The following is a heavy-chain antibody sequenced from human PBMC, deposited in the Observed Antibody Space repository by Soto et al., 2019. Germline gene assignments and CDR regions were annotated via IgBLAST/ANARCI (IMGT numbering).Heavy chain of an antibody. V-gene: IGHV3-11*01. D-gene: IGHD2-21*02. Sequence: FAASGLTFSDYYMSWIRQAPGKGLEWVSYISSSGSTIYYADSVKGRFTISRDNAKNSLYLQMNSLRAEDTAVYYCARSGAYCGGDCYSRDAFDIWGQGTMVTVSS. CDR3: ARSGAYCGGDCYSRDAFDI. CDR1: GLTFSDYY. J-gene: IGHJ3*02. CDR2: ISSSGSTI.